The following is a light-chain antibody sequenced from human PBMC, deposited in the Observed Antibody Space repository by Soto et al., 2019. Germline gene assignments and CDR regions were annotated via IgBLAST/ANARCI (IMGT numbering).Light chain of an antibody. CDR3: QQSLTIPYT. Sequence: DIQMTQSPSSLSASVRDRVTITCRASQTISTHLNWYQQKPGKAPKLLIYAASTLQSGVQSRFSGSGSGTDFPLTINSLQPEDFATYYCQQSLTIPYTFGQGTKLEIK. CDR2: AAS. V-gene: IGKV1-39*01. J-gene: IGKJ2*01. CDR1: QTISTH.